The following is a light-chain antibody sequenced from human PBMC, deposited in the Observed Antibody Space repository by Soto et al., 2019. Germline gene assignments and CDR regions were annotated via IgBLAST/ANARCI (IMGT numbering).Light chain of an antibody. Sequence: QSVLTQPPSVSGAPGQRVTIYCTGSSSNIGAGYDVHWYQQLPGTAPKLLIYGNSNRPSGVPDRFSGSKSGTSASLAITGLQAEDEADYYCQSYDSSLSGYVFGTGTKVTAL. J-gene: IGLJ1*01. CDR3: QSYDSSLSGYV. CDR1: SSNIGAGYD. V-gene: IGLV1-40*01. CDR2: GNS.